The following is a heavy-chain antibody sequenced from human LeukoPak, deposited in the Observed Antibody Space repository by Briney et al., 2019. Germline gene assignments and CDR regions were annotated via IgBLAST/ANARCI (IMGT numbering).Heavy chain of an antibody. J-gene: IGHJ5*02. V-gene: IGHV4-34*01. Sequence: SETLSLTCAVYGGSVSGYYWSWIRQPPGKGLEWIGEINHSGSTNYNPSLKSRVTISVDTSKNQFSLKLSSVTAADTAVYYCARGRRMVRGVIRNWFDPWAQGQWSPSRQ. D-gene: IGHD3-10*01. CDR2: INHSGST. CDR3: ARGRRMVRGVIRNWFDP. CDR1: GGSVSGYY.